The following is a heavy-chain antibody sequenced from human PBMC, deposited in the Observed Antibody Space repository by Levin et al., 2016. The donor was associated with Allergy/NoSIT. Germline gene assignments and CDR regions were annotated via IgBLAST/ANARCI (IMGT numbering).Heavy chain of an antibody. V-gene: IGHV5-10-1*01. CDR2: IDPSDSYT. D-gene: IGHD3-22*01. J-gene: IGHJ4*02. Sequence: VRQMPGKGLEWMGRIDPSDSYTNYSPSFQGHVTISTDKSISTTYLQWSSLKASDTAMYYCAREGSDNSGGGYWGQGTLVTVSS. CDR3: AREGSDNSGGGY.